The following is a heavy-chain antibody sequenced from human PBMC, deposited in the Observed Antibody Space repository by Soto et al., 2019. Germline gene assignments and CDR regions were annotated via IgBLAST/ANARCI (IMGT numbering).Heavy chain of an antibody. J-gene: IGHJ4*02. Sequence: QVQLQESGPGLVKPSQTLSLTCTVSGGSISSGDYYWSWIRQPPGKGLEWIGYIYYSGSTYYNPSLKSRVTRSVDTAKNQFARKLSSVTAADTAVYYCARDRGVYGSGSYYTPRSTGFDYWGQGALVTVSS. CDR2: IYYSGST. D-gene: IGHD3-10*01. CDR1: GGSISSGDYY. CDR3: ARDRGVYGSGSYYTPRSTGFDY. V-gene: IGHV4-30-4*01.